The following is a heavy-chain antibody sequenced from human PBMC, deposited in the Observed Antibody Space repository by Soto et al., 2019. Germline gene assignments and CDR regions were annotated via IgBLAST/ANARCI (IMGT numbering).Heavy chain of an antibody. CDR3: VIDISESGVGELDH. Sequence: EVQVVETGGGLVKPGASLRLSCAASGFTFIYAWMTWVRQAPGKGLEWVGRIRSKTSGEIRDYAAPVKGRFTISRDDSTNTVYLQMKSLKTEDTAVYYCVIDISESGVGELDHWGQGTQVTVSS. V-gene: IGHV3-15*01. CDR1: GFTFIYAW. CDR2: IRSKTSGEIR. D-gene: IGHD3-3*01. J-gene: IGHJ4*02.